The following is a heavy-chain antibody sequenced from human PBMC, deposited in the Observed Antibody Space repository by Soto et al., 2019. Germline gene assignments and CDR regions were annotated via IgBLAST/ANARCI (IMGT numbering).Heavy chain of an antibody. J-gene: IGHJ2*01. V-gene: IGHV3-74*01. Sequence: EVQLVESGGGLVQPGGSLRLSCTASGFIFSSYWMHWVRQAPGKGLVWVSRVTNGESSTSYADSVKGRFTVSRDNARNTLYLQMDSLRVDDTAVYYCARGMQGSRYFDLWGRGTLVTVSS. CDR3: ARGMQGSRYFDL. CDR2: VTNGESST. CDR1: GFIFSSYW.